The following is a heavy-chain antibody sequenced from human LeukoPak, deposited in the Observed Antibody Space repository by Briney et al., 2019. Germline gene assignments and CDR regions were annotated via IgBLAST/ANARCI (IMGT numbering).Heavy chain of an antibody. CDR2: IYTSGST. J-gene: IGHJ4*02. D-gene: IGHD3-10*01. V-gene: IGHV4-61*02. Sequence: SETLSLTCSVSGGSISSGTYYWSWIRQPAGRGLEWIGRIYTSGSTNYNPSLKSRVTISLETSKNQFSLKLSSVTAADTAVYYCARRGRMVRGVINGGRYFDYWGQGTLVTVSS. CDR3: ARRGRMVRGVINGGRYFDY. CDR1: GGSISSGTYY.